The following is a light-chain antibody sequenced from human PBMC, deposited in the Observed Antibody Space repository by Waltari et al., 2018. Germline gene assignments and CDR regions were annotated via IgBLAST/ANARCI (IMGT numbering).Light chain of an antibody. Sequence: ESVLTQSPGTLSLSPGERATLSCRATENVDSIYLALYQQKPGHAPRPLIYGASNRPTGIPDRFSGSGSGGDFTLTITRVEPEDFAVYYCQRYVSSFLTYTFGQGTRLEIK. V-gene: IGKV3-20*01. CDR2: GAS. CDR1: ENVDSIY. CDR3: QRYVSSFLTYT. J-gene: IGKJ2*01.